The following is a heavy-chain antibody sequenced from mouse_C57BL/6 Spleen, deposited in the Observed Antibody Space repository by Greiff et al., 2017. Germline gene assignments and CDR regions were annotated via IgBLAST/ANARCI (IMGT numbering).Heavy chain of an antibody. CDR3: ARCDDGYYLYYFDY. Sequence: VKVVESGPELVKPGASVKISCKASGYAFSSSWMNWVKQRPGKGLEWIGRIYPGDGDTNYNGKFKGKATLTADKSSSTAYMQLSSLTSEDSAVYFCARCDDGYYLYYFDYWGQGTTLTVSS. D-gene: IGHD2-3*01. J-gene: IGHJ2*01. CDR1: GYAFSSSW. CDR2: IYPGDGDT. V-gene: IGHV1-82*01.